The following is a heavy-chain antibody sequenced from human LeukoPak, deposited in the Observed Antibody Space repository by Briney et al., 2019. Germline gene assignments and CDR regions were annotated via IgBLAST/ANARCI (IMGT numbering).Heavy chain of an antibody. V-gene: IGHV4-38-2*02. CDR3: ARLSRDGYNSGDY. CDR2: IYHSGST. Sequence: PSETLSLTCTVSGYSISSGYYWGWIRQPPGKGLEWIGSIYHSGSTYYNPSLKSRVTISVDTSKNQFSLKLSSVTAADTAVYYCARLSRDGYNSGDYWGQGTLVTVSS. D-gene: IGHD5-24*01. J-gene: IGHJ4*02. CDR1: GYSISSGYY.